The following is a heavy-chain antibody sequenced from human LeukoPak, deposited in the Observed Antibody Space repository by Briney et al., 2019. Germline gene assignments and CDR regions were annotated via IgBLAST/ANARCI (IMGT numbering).Heavy chain of an antibody. J-gene: IGHJ6*03. CDR1: GFTFSSYS. Sequence: PGGSLRLSCAASGFTFSSYSMNWVRQAPGKGLEWVSSISSSSSYIYYADSVKGRFTISRDNAKNSLYLQMNSLRAEDTAVYYCARDDNCSGGSCSDYYYYYMDVWGKGTTVTISS. V-gene: IGHV3-21*01. CDR2: ISSSSSYI. D-gene: IGHD2-15*01. CDR3: ARDDNCSGGSCSDYYYYYMDV.